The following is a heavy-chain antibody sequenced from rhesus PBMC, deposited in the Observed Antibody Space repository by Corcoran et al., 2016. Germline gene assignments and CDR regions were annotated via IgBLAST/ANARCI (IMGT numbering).Heavy chain of an antibody. CDR2: ISYDGSKK. V-gene: IGHV3-54*02. D-gene: IGHD4-29*01. CDR1: GFTFSSYG. Sequence: EVQLVESGGGLVQPGGSLRLSCAASGFTFSSYGMHWVRQAPGKGLEWVAVISYDGSKKYYADSVNDRFTVSRENSKNMLYLQMNNRKLEDTAVYYCASGGYGSSHYYYFDLWGPGTPITISS. CDR3: ASGGYGSSHYYYFDL. J-gene: IGHJ2*01.